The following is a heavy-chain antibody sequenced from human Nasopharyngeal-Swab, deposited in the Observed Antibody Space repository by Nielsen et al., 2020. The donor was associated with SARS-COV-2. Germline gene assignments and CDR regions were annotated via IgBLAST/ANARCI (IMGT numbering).Heavy chain of an antibody. V-gene: IGHV4-39*07. CDR2: IYYSGST. J-gene: IGHJ3*02. CDR1: GGSISSSSYY. Sequence: SETLSLTCTVSGGSISSSSYYWGWIRQPPGKGLEWIGSIYYSGSTYYNPSLKSRVTISVDTSKNQFSLKLSSVTAADTAVYYCARGAKRGYSYGLDAFDIWGQGTMVTVSS. CDR3: ARGAKRGYSYGLDAFDI. D-gene: IGHD5-18*01.